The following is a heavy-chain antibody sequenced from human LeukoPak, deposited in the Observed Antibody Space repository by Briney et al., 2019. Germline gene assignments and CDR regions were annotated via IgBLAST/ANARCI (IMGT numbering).Heavy chain of an antibody. CDR2: ISYDGSNK. Sequence: GGSLRLSCAASGFTFSSYGMHWVRQAPGKGLEWVAVISYDGSNKYYADSVKGRFTISRDNSKNTLYLQMNSLRAEDTAVYYCAKDGPPTGYLGPLGYYYYMDVWGKGTTVTVSS. V-gene: IGHV3-30*18. CDR1: GFTFSSYG. CDR3: AKDGPPTGYLGPLGYYYYMDV. J-gene: IGHJ6*03. D-gene: IGHD3-9*01.